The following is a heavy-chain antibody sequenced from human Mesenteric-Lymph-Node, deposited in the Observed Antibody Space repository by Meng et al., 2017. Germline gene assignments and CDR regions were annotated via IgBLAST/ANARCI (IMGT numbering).Heavy chain of an antibody. CDR2: IYSGGAT. CDR1: GITVNSNY. V-gene: IGHV3-53*01. Sequence: GESLKISCAGSGITVNSNYMSWLRQAPGKGLEWVSVIYSGGATYYADSVKGRFTISRDNSKNTVYLQMNSLRAEDTAAYYCARGWHSGFDFVPFDYWGQGTLVTVSS. D-gene: IGHD5-12*01. J-gene: IGHJ4*02. CDR3: ARGWHSGFDFVPFDY.